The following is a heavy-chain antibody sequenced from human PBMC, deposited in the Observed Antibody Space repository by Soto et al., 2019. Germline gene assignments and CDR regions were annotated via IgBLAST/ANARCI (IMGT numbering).Heavy chain of an antibody. CDR2: IKSKTDGGTT. V-gene: IGHV3-15*01. J-gene: IGHJ1*01. Sequence: VQLVESGVGLVKPGGSLRLSCAASGFTFSNAWMSWVRPAPGKGLEWVGRIKSKTDGGTTDYAAPVKGRFTISRDDSKNTLYLQMNSLKTEDTAVYYCTTHDYGDPSEYFQHWGQGTLVTVSS. CDR3: TTHDYGDPSEYFQH. D-gene: IGHD4-17*01. CDR1: GFTFSNAW.